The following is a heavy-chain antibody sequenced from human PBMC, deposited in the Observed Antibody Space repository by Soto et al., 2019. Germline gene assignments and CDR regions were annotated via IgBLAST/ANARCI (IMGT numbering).Heavy chain of an antibody. V-gene: IGHV4-31*11. J-gene: IGHJ4*02. CDR3: ASSPRELKFDY. CDR2: IYYSGST. D-gene: IGHD1-1*01. CDR1: GGSISSGGYS. Sequence: PSETLSLTCAVSGGSISSGGYSWSWIRQHPGKGLEWIGYIYYSGSTYYNPSLKSRVTISVDTSKNQFSLKLSFVTAADTAVYYCASSPRELKFDYWGQGTLVTVSS.